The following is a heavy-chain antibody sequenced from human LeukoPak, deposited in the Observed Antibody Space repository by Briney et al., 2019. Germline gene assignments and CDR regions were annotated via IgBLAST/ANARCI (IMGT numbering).Heavy chain of an antibody. CDR2: INHSGST. CDR1: GGPISSSSYY. J-gene: IGHJ3*02. CDR3: ARGPYSYDSSGAFDI. Sequence: SETLSLTCTVSGGPISSSSYYWSWIRQPPGKGLEWTGEINHSGSTNYNPSLKRRVTISVDTSKNQFSLKLSSVTAADTAVYFCARGPYSYDSSGAFDIWGQGTMVTVSS. V-gene: IGHV4-39*07. D-gene: IGHD3-22*01.